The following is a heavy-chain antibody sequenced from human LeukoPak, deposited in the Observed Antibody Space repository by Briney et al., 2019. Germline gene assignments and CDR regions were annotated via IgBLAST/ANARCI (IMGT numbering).Heavy chain of an antibody. CDR3: ARGYSSPDY. J-gene: IGHJ4*02. V-gene: IGHV1-2*02. CDR1: GYSFTDYY. D-gene: IGHD6-13*01. Sequence: GASVRVSCKASGYSFTDYYIHWVRQAPGEGLEWMGWINPHSGDPDYAQKFQGRVTMTRDPSITTIFLEVTSLKSDDTALYYCARGYSSPDYWGQGTLVTVSS. CDR2: INPHSGDP.